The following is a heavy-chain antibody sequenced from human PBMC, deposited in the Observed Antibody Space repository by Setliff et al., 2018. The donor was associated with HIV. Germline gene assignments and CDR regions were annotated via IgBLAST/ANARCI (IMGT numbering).Heavy chain of an antibody. CDR3: ARLGYSGSLVGAFDI. CDR1: GYSISSGYY. V-gene: IGHV4-38-2*01. D-gene: IGHD1-26*01. J-gene: IGHJ3*02. Sequence: TLSLTCPVSGYSISSGYYWGWIRQPPGKGLEWIGSIYHSGITYYNSSLKSRVTISVDTSKNQFSLNLTSVTAAGTAVYYCARLGYSGSLVGAFDIWGQGTMLTVSS. CDR2: IYHSGIT.